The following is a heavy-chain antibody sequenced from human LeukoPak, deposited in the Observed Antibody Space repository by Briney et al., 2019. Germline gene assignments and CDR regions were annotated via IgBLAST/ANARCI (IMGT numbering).Heavy chain of an antibody. Sequence: GRSLRLSCAASGFTFSSYGMHWVRQAPGKGLQWVALIRYDGSNKYYADFVKGRFTISRDNSKKTLYLQMNSLRAEDTAVYYCARERGDILMPNWFDPWGQGTLVTVSS. CDR1: GFTFSSYG. CDR2: IRYDGSNK. CDR3: ARERGDILMPNWFDP. D-gene: IGHD3-10*01. V-gene: IGHV3-33*01. J-gene: IGHJ5*02.